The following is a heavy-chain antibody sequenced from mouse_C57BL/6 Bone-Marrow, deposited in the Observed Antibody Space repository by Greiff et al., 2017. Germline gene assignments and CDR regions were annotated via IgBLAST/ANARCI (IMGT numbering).Heavy chain of an antibody. V-gene: IGHV3-6*01. Sequence: ESGPGLVKPSQSLSLTCSVSGYSITSGYYWNWLRQFPGNKLECMGYISYDGSNNYNPSLKNRISITRDTSKNQFFLKLNSVTTEDTATYYCARDGTTVVSYWYFDVWGTGTTGTVSS. CDR3: ARDGTTVVSYWYFDV. D-gene: IGHD1-1*01. CDR1: GYSITSGYY. J-gene: IGHJ1*03. CDR2: ISYDGSN.